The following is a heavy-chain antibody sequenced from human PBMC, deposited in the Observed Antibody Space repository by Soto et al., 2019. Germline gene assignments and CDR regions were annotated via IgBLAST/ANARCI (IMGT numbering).Heavy chain of an antibody. Sequence: QVQLQQWGAGLLKPSETLSLTCAVYGGSFSGYYWSWIRQPPGKGLEWIGEINHSGSTNYNPSLKSRVTISVDTSKNQFSLKLCSVTAADTAVYYCARGLRYFDWPGYFDYWGQGTLVTVSS. CDR3: ARGLRYFDWPGYFDY. CDR1: GGSFSGYY. V-gene: IGHV4-34*01. CDR2: INHSGST. D-gene: IGHD3-9*01. J-gene: IGHJ4*02.